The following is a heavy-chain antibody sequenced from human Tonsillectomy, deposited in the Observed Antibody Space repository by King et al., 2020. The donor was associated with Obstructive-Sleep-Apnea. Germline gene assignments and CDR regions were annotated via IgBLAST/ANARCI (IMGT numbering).Heavy chain of an antibody. CDR3: GRHEGEDVPFAPLDY. Sequence: QLQESGPGLVKPSETLSLTCTVSGGSISSSSYYWGWIRQPPGKGLEWIGNIFYSGSTYYNPSLKSRVTISGDTSKNQFSLKLSSVTAADTAVYYCGRHEGEDVPFAPLDYWDQGTLVTVSS. D-gene: IGHD2-15*01. J-gene: IGHJ4*02. CDR1: GGSISSSSYY. CDR2: IFYSGST. V-gene: IGHV4-39*07.